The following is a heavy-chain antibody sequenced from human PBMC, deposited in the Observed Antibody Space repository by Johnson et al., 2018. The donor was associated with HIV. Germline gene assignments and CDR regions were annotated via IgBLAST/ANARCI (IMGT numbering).Heavy chain of an antibody. V-gene: IGHV3-7*01. Sequence: VQLVESGGGLVQPGGSLRLSCAASGFTFTNHYMTWVRQAPGKGLEWVANIKQDASEKYSVDSVKGRFTISRDNPQNTLYLQMNSLRIEDTAVYYCARGSRYTYDNDDVYLLQAFDVWGQGTVVTVSS. J-gene: IGHJ3*01. D-gene: IGHD3-16*01. CDR3: ARGSRYTYDNDDVYLLQAFDV. CDR2: IKQDASEK. CDR1: GFTFTNHY.